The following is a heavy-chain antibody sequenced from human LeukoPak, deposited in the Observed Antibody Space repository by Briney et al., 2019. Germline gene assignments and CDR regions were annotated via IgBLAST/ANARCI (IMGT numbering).Heavy chain of an antibody. J-gene: IGHJ5*02. V-gene: IGHV3-21*01. CDR3: AKDGDFWNYRYRWFDP. CDR1: GFTFSSYS. Sequence: GGSLRLSCAASGFTFSSYSMNWVRQAPGKGLEWVSSISSSSSYIYYADSVKGRFTISRDNAKNSLYLQMNSLRAEDTAVYYRAKDGDFWNYRYRWFDPWGQGTLVTVSS. CDR2: ISSSSSYI. D-gene: IGHD3-3*01.